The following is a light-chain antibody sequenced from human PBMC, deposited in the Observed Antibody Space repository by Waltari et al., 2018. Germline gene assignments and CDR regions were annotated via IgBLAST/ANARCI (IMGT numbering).Light chain of an antibody. CDR1: ETLLHSNGYLY. CDR3: RQTLKVPYT. CDR2: LTS. V-gene: IGKV2-28*01. J-gene: IGKJ2*01. Sequence: DIVMTQSPLSLPVNPGEPASISCTSSETLLHSNGYLYLNWYLQKPGQSPQLLIYLTSNRSSGVPDRLSGSGSGTEFTLKIGSVEAEDLGLYYCRQTLKVPYTFGQGSKLEIK.